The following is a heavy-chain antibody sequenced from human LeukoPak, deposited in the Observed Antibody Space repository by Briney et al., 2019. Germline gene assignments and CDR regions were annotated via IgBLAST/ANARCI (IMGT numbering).Heavy chain of an antibody. D-gene: IGHD2-2*01. V-gene: IGHV4-59*01. CDR3: ARSHSVCTSFDY. CDR1: GGSISIYY. J-gene: IGHJ4*02. CDR2: IYYSGST. Sequence: KPSETLSLTCTVSGGSISIYYWSWIRQPPGKGLEWIGYIYYSGSTNYNPSLKSRVTISVDTSKNQFSLKLSSVTAADTAVYYCARSHSVCTSFDYWGQGTLVTVSS.